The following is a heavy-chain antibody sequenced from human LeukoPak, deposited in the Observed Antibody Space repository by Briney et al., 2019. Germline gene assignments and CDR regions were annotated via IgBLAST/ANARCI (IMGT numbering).Heavy chain of an antibody. CDR1: GFTFSSYG. CDR2: ISGSGGST. Sequence: PGGSLRLSCAASGFTFSSYGMSWVRQAPGKGLEWVSAISGSGGSTYYADSVKGRFTISRDNSKNTLNLQMNSLRAEDTAVYYCAKDYCYDTSFWPAWGQGTLVTVSS. D-gene: IGHD3-22*01. CDR3: AKDYCYDTSFWPA. V-gene: IGHV3-23*01. J-gene: IGHJ5*02.